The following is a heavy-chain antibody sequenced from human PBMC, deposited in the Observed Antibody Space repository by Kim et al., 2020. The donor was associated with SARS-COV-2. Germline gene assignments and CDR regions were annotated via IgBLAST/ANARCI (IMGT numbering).Heavy chain of an antibody. CDR3: ARDPSGWSPYDY. D-gene: IGHD6-19*01. V-gene: IGHV4-59*01. CDR1: GGSISTYY. J-gene: IGHJ4*02. Sequence: SETLSLTCTVSGGSISTYYWSWIRQPPGKGLEWIGYINYSGTANYNPSLKSRVTMSVDTSKNQFSLKLSSVTAADAAMYFCARDPSGWSPYDYWGQGILV. CDR2: INYSGTA.